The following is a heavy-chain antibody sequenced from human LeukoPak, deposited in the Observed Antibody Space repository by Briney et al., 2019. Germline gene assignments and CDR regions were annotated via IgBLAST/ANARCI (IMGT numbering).Heavy chain of an antibody. CDR2: ISYDGSNK. D-gene: IGHD5-18*01. CDR1: GFTFGSYG. Sequence: GGSLRLSCAASGFTFGSYGMHWVRQAPGKGLEWVAVISYDGSNKYYADSVKGRFTISRDNSKNTLYLQMNSLRAEDTAVYYCAKDLSADTAMVTYYYYGMDVWGQGTTVTVSS. V-gene: IGHV3-30*18. J-gene: IGHJ6*02. CDR3: AKDLSADTAMVTYYYYGMDV.